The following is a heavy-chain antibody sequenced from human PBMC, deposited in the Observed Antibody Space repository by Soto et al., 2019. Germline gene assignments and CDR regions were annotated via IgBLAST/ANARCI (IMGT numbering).Heavy chain of an antibody. D-gene: IGHD6-19*01. J-gene: IGHJ5*02. CDR3: ARDAVTENGQWDWFDP. V-gene: IGHV3-23*01. CDR2: IHGGGGGT. CDR1: GFTFSAYA. Sequence: EVQLLESGGGLVQPGESLRLSCAASGFTFSAYAMSWVRQAPGKGLEWVSSIHGGGGGTFYADSVKDRVTISRDNSRNTLFLQMISLRADDTAVYHCARDAVTENGQWDWFDPWCQGTLVT.